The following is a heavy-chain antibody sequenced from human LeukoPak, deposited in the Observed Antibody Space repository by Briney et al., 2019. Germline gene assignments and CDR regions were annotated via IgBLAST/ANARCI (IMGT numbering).Heavy chain of an antibody. CDR2: IIPIFGTA. D-gene: IGHD1-26*01. Sequence: SVKVSCKASGYTFTSYDINWVRQATGQGLEWMGGIIPIFGTANYAQKFQGRVTITADKSTSTAYMELSSLRSEDTAVYYCARDNIVGATGGFDYWGQGTLVTVSS. CDR3: ARDNIVGATGGFDY. J-gene: IGHJ4*02. CDR1: GYTFTSYD. V-gene: IGHV1-69*06.